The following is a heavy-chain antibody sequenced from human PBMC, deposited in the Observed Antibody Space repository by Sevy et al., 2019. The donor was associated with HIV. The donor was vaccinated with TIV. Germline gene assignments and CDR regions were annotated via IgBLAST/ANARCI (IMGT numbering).Heavy chain of an antibody. CDR2: IYYSGST. CDR1: GGSISSGDYY. Sequence: SETLSLTCTVSGGSISSGDYYWSWIRQPPGKGLEWIGYIYYSGSTYYNPSLKSRLTISVDTSKNQFSLKLSSVTAADTAVYYWARRLRYFDYNRSKGNWFDPWGQGTLVTVSS. D-gene: IGHD3-9*01. J-gene: IGHJ5*02. V-gene: IGHV4-30-4*01. CDR3: ARRLRYFDYNRSKGNWFDP.